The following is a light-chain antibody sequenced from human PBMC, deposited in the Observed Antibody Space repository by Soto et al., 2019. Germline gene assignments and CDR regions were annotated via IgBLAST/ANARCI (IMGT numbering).Light chain of an antibody. V-gene: IGKV3-15*01. CDR1: QSVSSN. Sequence: ELVMTQSPATLSVSPGERATLSCRASQSVSSNLAWYQQKPGQAPRLLIYGASTRATGIPARFSGSGSGTEFALTISSLQSEDFAVYYCQQYNNWPPITFGPGTKVDIK. CDR3: QQYNNWPPIT. J-gene: IGKJ3*01. CDR2: GAS.